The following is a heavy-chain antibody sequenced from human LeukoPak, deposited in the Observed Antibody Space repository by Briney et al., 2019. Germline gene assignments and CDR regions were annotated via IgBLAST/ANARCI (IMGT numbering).Heavy chain of an antibody. V-gene: IGHV4-61*02. Sequence: SETLSLTCTVSGGSISEGNHFWTWIRQPAGKGLEWIGRIFPGGSVNYNPSLESRLTLSIDTSKNQFSLELTSVTAADTAVYYCARFNGDGVYYFDYWGQGTLVTVSS. J-gene: IGHJ4*02. D-gene: IGHD4-17*01. CDR2: IFPGGSV. CDR3: ARFNGDGVYYFDY. CDR1: GGSISEGNHF.